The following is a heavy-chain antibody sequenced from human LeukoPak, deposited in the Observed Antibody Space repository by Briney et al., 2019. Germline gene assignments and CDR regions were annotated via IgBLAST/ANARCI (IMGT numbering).Heavy chain of an antibody. CDR3: AGRVHGDYVDAFDI. Sequence: PSETLSLTCAVSGGSISSSNWWSWVRQPPGKGLEWIGEIYHSGSTNYNPSLKSRVTISVDTSKNQFSLKLSSVTAADTAVYYCAGRVHGDYVDAFDIWGQGTMVTVSS. J-gene: IGHJ3*02. D-gene: IGHD4-17*01. CDR2: IYHSGST. V-gene: IGHV4-4*02. CDR1: GGSISSSNW.